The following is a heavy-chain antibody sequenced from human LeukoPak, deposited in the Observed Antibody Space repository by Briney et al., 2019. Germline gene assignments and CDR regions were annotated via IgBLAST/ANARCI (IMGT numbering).Heavy chain of an antibody. V-gene: IGHV4-39*01. Sequence: PSETLSLTCTVSGYSLSSGSYYWGWIRQPPGKGLEWLGSIYYSGSTYHNPSLKSRVTISVDTSKNQFSLKLTSVTAADTAVYYCARHAAGSGWYPVDYWGQGTLVTVSS. D-gene: IGHD6-19*01. J-gene: IGHJ4*02. CDR2: IYYSGST. CDR1: GYSLSSGSYY. CDR3: ARHAAGSGWYPVDY.